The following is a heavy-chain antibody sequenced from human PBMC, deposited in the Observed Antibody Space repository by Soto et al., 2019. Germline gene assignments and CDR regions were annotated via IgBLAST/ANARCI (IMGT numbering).Heavy chain of an antibody. J-gene: IGHJ4*02. CDR3: ARGAVTGTSLFDY. CDR1: GFTLTTYS. D-gene: IGHD6-19*01. V-gene: IGHV3-48*02. Sequence: VGSLRLSCAVSGFTLTTYSMNWVSQAPGKGLEWISFINKNGFTIYYADSVKGRFTISRDYAKNSLYLQMDSLRHEDTAVYYCARGAVTGTSLFDYWGLGTLVTVS. CDR2: INKNGFTI.